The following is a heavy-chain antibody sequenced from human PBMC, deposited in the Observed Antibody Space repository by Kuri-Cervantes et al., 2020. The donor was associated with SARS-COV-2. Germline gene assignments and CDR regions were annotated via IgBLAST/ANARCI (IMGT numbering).Heavy chain of an antibody. J-gene: IGHJ4*02. CDR3: ARYLYAAVADWYFDY. V-gene: IGHV3-33*05. CDR1: GFTFSSYG. CDR2: ISYDGSNK. Sequence: GESLKISCAASGFTFSSYGMHWVRQAPGKGLEWVAVISYDGSNKYYADSVKGRFTISRDNAKNSLYLQMNSLRAEDTALYYCARYLYAAVADWYFDYWGQGTLVTVSS. D-gene: IGHD2-15*01.